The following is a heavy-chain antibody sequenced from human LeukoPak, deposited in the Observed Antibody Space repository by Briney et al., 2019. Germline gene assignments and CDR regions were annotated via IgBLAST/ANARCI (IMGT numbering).Heavy chain of an antibody. CDR1: GFTFSSYW. CDR3: ARDEWWQFIAVAITSYFDC. V-gene: IGHV3-7*01. CDR2: IKPDGSEK. J-gene: IGHJ4*02. D-gene: IGHD6-19*01. Sequence: GGSLRLSCAASGFTFSSYWMSWVRQAPGKGLEWVANIKPDGSEKYYVDSVKGRFTISRDNAKNSLYLQMNSLRAEDTAVYYCARDEWWQFIAVAITSYFDCWGQGTLVTVSS.